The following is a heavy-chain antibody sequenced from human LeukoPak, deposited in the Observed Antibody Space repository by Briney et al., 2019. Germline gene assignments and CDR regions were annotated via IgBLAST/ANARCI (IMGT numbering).Heavy chain of an antibody. CDR2: IYYSGST. D-gene: IGHD3-22*01. CDR3: ARYGGLAYYYDSSGYSVPAFDI. CDR1: GGSISSSSYY. V-gene: IGHV4-39*01. Sequence: SETLSLTCTVSGGSISSSSYYWGWIRQPPGKGLEWIGSIYYSGSTYYNPSLKSRVTISVDTSKNQFSLKLSSVTAADTAVYYCARYGGLAYYYDSSGYSVPAFDIWGQGTMVTVSS. J-gene: IGHJ3*02.